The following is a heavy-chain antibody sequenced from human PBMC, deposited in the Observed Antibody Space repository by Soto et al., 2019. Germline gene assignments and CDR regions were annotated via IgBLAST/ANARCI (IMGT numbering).Heavy chain of an antibody. CDR2: ISWNSGSI. V-gene: IGHV3-9*01. CDR3: ARSRTPPSPSLWQWLALDAYFYGMDV. J-gene: IGHJ6*02. D-gene: IGHD6-19*01. Sequence: PGGSLRLSCAASGFTFDDYAMHWVRQAPGKGLEWVSGISWNSGSIGYADSVKGRFTISRDNAKNSLYLQMNSLRAEDTALYYCARSRTPPSPSLWQWLALDAYFYGMDVWGQGTTVTVSS. CDR1: GFTFDDYA.